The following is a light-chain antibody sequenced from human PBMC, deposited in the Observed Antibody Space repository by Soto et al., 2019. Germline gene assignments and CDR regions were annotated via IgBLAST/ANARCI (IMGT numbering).Light chain of an antibody. CDR1: QSVRNN. CDR3: QQYNNWPPLT. V-gene: IGKV3-15*01. Sequence: EIVMTQSPATLSVSPGERATLSCRASQSVRNNLVWYQQKPGQAPRLLIYGASTRATGIPARFSGTGSGTEFTLIISSLQSEDSAVYDCQQYNNWPPLTFGGGTKVEIK. J-gene: IGKJ4*01. CDR2: GAS.